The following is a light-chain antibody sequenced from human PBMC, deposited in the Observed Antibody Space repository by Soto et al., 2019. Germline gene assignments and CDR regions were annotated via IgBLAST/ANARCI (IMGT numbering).Light chain of an antibody. CDR3: QQYNDWPLT. CDR1: QGIKDY. Sequence: EIVMTQSPATLSVSPGGRATLSCRASQGIKDYLAWFQQKPGQAPSLLIYGAFTRATGIPARFSGTGSGTEFTLTISSLQSEDFALYYCQQYNDWPLTFGQGTKVDIK. CDR2: GAF. V-gene: IGKV3-15*01. J-gene: IGKJ1*01.